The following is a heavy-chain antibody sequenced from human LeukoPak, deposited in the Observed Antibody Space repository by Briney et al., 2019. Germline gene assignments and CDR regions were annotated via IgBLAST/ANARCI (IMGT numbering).Heavy chain of an antibody. D-gene: IGHD3-10*01. V-gene: IGHV1-46*01. CDR1: GYTFTSNY. CDR2: ISPSGGST. J-gene: IGHJ4*02. Sequence: ASVKVSCKAFGYTFTSNYMHWVRQAPGQGPEWMGVISPSGGSTTYAQKFQGRVTMTRDMSTSTVYMELSSLRSEDTAVYYCARDYYGSGRFDYWGQGTLVTVSS. CDR3: ARDYYGSGRFDY.